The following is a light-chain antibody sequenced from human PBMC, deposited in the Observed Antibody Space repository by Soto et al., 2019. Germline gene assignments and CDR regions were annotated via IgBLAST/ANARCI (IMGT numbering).Light chain of an antibody. V-gene: IGKV3-20*01. CDR1: QTVNNNY. CDR3: QQYNRWPPLT. Sequence: ELVLTQSPGTLSLSPGERATLSCRASQTVNNNYLAWYQQIPGQAPRLLISGASGRATGTPDRFSGSGYGTEFTLTISSLQSEDFGVYYCQQYNRWPPLTFGGGTKVEIK. J-gene: IGKJ4*01. CDR2: GAS.